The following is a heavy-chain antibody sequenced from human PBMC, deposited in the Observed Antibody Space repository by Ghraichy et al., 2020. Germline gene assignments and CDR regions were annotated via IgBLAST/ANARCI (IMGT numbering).Heavy chain of an antibody. J-gene: IGHJ4*02. D-gene: IGHD3-22*01. V-gene: IGHV4-59*01. CDR3: AREDSSGFIDY. CDR1: GGSISSYY. CDR2: IYYSGST. Sequence: SETLSLTCTVSGGSISSYYWSWIRQPPGKGLEWIGYIYYSGSTNYNPSLKSRVTISVDTSKNQFSLKLSSVTAADTAVYYCAREDSSGFIDYWGQGTLVTVSS.